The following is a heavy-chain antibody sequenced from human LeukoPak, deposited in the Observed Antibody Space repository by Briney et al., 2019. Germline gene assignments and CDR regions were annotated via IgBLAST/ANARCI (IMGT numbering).Heavy chain of an antibody. D-gene: IGHD3-16*01. CDR3: ARDRGTVSGSYVDAFDI. V-gene: IGHV3-21*05. CDR1: GFTFSSFE. J-gene: IGHJ3*02. Sequence: GGSLRLSCAASGFTFSSFEMNWVRQAPGKGLEWVSYISSSDRYIFYADSVKGRFTISRDNVKNSLYLQMNSLRAEDTAVYYCARDRGTVSGSYVDAFDIWGQGTMVTVSS. CDR2: ISSSDRYI.